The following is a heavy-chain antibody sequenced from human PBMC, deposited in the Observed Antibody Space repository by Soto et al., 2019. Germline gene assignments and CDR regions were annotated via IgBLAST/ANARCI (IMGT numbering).Heavy chain of an antibody. J-gene: IGHJ4*02. CDR1: GFTFSSYS. Sequence: PGGSLRLSCAASGFTFSSYSMNWVRQAPGKGLEWVSSISSSSSYIYYADSVKGRFTISRDNATNSLYLQMNSLRAEDTAVYYCARTSGVLMVYAIPDSWGQGTLVTVS. CDR3: ARTSGVLMVYAIPDS. CDR2: ISSSSSYI. V-gene: IGHV3-21*01. D-gene: IGHD2-8*01.